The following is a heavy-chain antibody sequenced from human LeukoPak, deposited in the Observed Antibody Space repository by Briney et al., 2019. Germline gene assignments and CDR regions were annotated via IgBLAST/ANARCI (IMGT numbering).Heavy chain of an antibody. J-gene: IGHJ5*02. V-gene: IGHV1-69-2*01. CDR3: ATAPNWNYRNWFDP. CDR1: GYTFTDYY. CDR2: LNLESGKT. D-gene: IGHD1-7*01. Sequence: ASVKVSCKVSGYTFTDYYMHWVRQAPGKGLAWMGLLNLESGKTLYTEEFQGRVTITADTSTDTAYMELSSLRSEDTAVYYCATAPNWNYRNWFDPWGQGTLVTVSS.